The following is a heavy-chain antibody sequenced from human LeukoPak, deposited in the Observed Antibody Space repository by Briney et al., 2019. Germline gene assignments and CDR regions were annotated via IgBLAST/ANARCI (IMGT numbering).Heavy chain of an antibody. D-gene: IGHD3-3*01. CDR2: ISSSSSTI. J-gene: IGHJ5*02. CDR1: GFTFSSYS. CDR3: ARGQKLRFLEWLFDWFDP. Sequence: GGSLRLSCAASGFTFSSYSMNWVRRAPGKGLEWVSYISSSSSTIYYADSVKGRFTISRDNAKNSLYLQMNSLRAEGTAVYYCARGQKLRFLEWLFDWFDPWGQGTLVTVSS. V-gene: IGHV3-48*01.